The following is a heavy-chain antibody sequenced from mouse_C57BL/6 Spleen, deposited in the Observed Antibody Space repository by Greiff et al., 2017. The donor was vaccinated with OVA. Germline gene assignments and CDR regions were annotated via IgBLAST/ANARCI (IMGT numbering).Heavy chain of an antibody. J-gene: IGHJ4*01. Sequence: VKLVESGAELVRPGASVTLSCKASGYTFTDYEMHWVKQTPVHGLEWIGAIDPETGGTAYNQKFKGKAILTADKSSSTAYLELRILTSKDSAVYYCTRARSDYYAMDYWGQGTSVTVSS. CDR2: IDPETGGT. V-gene: IGHV1-15*01. CDR1: GYTFTDYE. CDR3: TRARSDYYAMDY.